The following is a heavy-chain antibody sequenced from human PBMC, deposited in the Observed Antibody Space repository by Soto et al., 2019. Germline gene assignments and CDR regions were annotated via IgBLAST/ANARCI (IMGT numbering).Heavy chain of an antibody. D-gene: IGHD6-13*01. CDR1: GFTFSSYA. CDR2: ISYDGSNK. J-gene: IGHJ4*02. V-gene: IGHV3-30-3*01. Sequence: QVQLVESGGSVVQPGRSLRLSCAASGFTFSSYAMHWVRQAPGKGLEWVAVISYDGSNKYYADSVKGRFTITRDNSKNTLYLQMNSLRAEDTAVYYCARDKGSSWTFDYWGQGTLVTVSS. CDR3: ARDKGSSWTFDY.